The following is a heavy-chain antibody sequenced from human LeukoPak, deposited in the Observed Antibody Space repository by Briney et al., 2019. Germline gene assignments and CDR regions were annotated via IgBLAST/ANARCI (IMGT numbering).Heavy chain of an antibody. V-gene: IGHV4-38-2*02. Sequence: KPSETLSLTCTVSGYSISSGYYWGWIRQPPGKGLEWIGSIYHSGSTYYNPSLKSRVTISVDTSKNQFSLNLSSLTAADTAVYYCARDGDRIAAAVFDYWGQGTLVTVSS. CDR2: IYHSGST. CDR3: ARDGDRIAAAVFDY. D-gene: IGHD6-13*01. J-gene: IGHJ4*02. CDR1: GYSISSGYY.